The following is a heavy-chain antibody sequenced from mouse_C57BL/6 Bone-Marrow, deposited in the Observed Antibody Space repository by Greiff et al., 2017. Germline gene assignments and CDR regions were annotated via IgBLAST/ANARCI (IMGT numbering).Heavy chain of an antibody. CDR2: ISSGGSYT. Sequence: DVQLQESGGDLVKPGGSLKLSCAASGFTFSSYGMSWVRQTPDKRLEWVATISSGGSYTYSPDSVKGRFTISRDHAKNTLYLQMSSLKSEDTAMYYCARRLLPAWCAYWGQGTLGTVAA. D-gene: IGHD3-2*02. CDR1: GFTFSSYG. J-gene: IGHJ3*01. CDR3: ARRLLPAWCAY. V-gene: IGHV5-6*01.